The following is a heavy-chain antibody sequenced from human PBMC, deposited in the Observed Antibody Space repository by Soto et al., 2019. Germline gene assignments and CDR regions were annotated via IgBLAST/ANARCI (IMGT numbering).Heavy chain of an antibody. V-gene: IGHV3-15*01. CDR2: IKSKTDGGTT. Sequence: EVQLVESGGGLVKPGGSLRLSCAASGFSFSNVWMSWVRQAPGKGLEWVGRIKSKTDGGTTDYAAPVKGRFTISRDDSKTTLYLQMNSLKTEYTAVYYCSFQESTTVTMFEYWGQGTLVTVSS. J-gene: IGHJ4*02. D-gene: IGHD4-17*01. CDR3: SFQESTTVTMFEY. CDR1: GFSFSNVW.